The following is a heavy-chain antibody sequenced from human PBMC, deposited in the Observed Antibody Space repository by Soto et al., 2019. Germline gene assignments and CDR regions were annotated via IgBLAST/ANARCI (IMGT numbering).Heavy chain of an antibody. CDR1: SGTISSYY. D-gene: IGHD4-4*01. CDR3: ARLHRQSNGYDY. Sequence: PSDCLALTCTACSGTISSYYWGWIRQPPGKGLEWIGYIYYSGSTNYNPSLKSRVTISVDTSKNQFSLKLSSVTAADTAVYYCARLHRQSNGYDYWGQGTLVTVSS. CDR2: IYYSGST. V-gene: IGHV4-59*08. J-gene: IGHJ4*02.